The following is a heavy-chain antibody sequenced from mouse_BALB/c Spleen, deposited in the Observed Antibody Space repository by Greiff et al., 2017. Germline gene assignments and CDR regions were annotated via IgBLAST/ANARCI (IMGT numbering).Heavy chain of an antibody. CDR2: IWAGGST. CDR3: DRDKSYNTAVVGDY. D-gene: IGHD1-1*01. V-gene: IGHV2-9*02. J-gene: IGHJ2*01. Sequence: QVQLKQSGPGLVAPSPSLSITCTVSGFSLTSYGVHWVRQPPGKGLEWLGVIWAGGSTNYNSALMSRLSISKDNSKSQVFLKKNSLQTDDTAMYYGDRDKSYNTAVVGDYWGQGTTLTVSS. CDR1: GFSLTSYG.